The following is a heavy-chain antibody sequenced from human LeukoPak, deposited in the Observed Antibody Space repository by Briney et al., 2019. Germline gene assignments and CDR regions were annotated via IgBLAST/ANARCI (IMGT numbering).Heavy chain of an antibody. D-gene: IGHD3-16*01. CDR3: ATLGEDKTDTPFDY. Sequence: ASVKVSCKPSGYTFIDYYVHWIRQAPGQGLEWMGRINPSTGGTDFAQKFQGKVSMTRDTSISTAYMELSRLGSDDTAVYYCATLGEDKTDTPFDYWGPGTLVTVSS. CDR2: INPSTGGT. CDR1: GYTFIDYY. J-gene: IGHJ4*02. V-gene: IGHV1-2*06.